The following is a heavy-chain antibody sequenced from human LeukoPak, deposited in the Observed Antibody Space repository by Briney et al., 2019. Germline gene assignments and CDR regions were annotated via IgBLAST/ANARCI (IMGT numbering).Heavy chain of an antibody. V-gene: IGHV1-18*01. J-gene: IGHJ4*02. Sequence: ASVKVSCKASGYTFTSYGISWVRQAPGQGLEWMGWISAYNGNTNYAQKLQGRVTMTTDTSTSTAYMELRSLRSDDTAVYYCAREFLGGALWPIPLFDYWGQGTLVTVSS. CDR1: GYTFTSYG. CDR2: ISAYNGNT. CDR3: AREFLGGALWPIPLFDY. D-gene: IGHD3-16*01.